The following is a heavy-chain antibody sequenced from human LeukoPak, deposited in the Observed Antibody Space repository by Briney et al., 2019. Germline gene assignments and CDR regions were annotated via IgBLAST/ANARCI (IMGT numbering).Heavy chain of an antibody. CDR2: INAGNGNT. CDR3: ARGLDYGGDH. D-gene: IGHD4-23*01. Sequence: VASVKVSFKASGYTFTSYAMHWVRQAPGQRLEWMGWINAGNGNTKYSQNFQGRVTITRDTSASTAYMELSSLRSEDTAVYYCARGLDYGGDHWGQGTLVTVSS. V-gene: IGHV1-3*01. CDR1: GYTFTSYA. J-gene: IGHJ5*02.